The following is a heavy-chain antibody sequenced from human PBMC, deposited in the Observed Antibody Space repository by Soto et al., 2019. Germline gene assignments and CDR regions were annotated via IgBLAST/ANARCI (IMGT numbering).Heavy chain of an antibody. CDR2: IYYSGST. CDR1: GGSISSYY. Sequence: QVQLQESGPGLVKPSETLSLTCTVSGGSISSYYWSWIRQPPGKGLEWIGYIYYSGSTNYNPSLRSRVTLSVDTSKNQFSLKLSSVTAADTAVYYCARTGYCSGGSCYMGNYYMDVWGKGTTVTVSS. CDR3: ARTGYCSGGSCYMGNYYMDV. V-gene: IGHV4-59*01. J-gene: IGHJ6*03. D-gene: IGHD2-15*01.